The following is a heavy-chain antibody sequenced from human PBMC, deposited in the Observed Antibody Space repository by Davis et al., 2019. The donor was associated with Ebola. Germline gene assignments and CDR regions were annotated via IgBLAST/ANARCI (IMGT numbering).Heavy chain of an antibody. CDR3: ARYSGDDHFNWFDP. CDR2: IDPFDSST. V-gene: IGHV5-10-1*01. Sequence: GESLKISCQGSGFNFNNYWISWVRQMPGKGLEWMGSIDPFDSSTNYNPSFQGHVTISVDKSVSTAYLQWSSLKASDTGIYYCARYSGDDHFNWFDPWGQGTLVTVSS. J-gene: IGHJ5*02. D-gene: IGHD5-12*01. CDR1: GFNFNNYW.